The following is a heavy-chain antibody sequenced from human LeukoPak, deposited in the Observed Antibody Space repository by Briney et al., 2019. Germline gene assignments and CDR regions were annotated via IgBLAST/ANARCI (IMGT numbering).Heavy chain of an antibody. CDR3: ARVAYDFWSGYYTQGDV. CDR2: INHSGST. Sequence: PSETLSLTCTVSGDSITSSAFYWGWLRQPPGKGLEWIGEINHSGSTNYNPSLKSRVTVSVDTYKKQFSLKLSPMTAADTAVYYCARVAYDFWSGYYTQGDVWGQGTTVTVSS. J-gene: IGHJ6*02. D-gene: IGHD3-3*01. V-gene: IGHV4-39*07. CDR1: GDSITSSAFY.